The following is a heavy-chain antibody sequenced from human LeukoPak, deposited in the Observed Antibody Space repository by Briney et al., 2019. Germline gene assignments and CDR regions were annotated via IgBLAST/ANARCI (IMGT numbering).Heavy chain of an antibody. CDR3: ARHRWMEVYGSGSYYVDY. D-gene: IGHD3-10*01. Sequence: SETLSLACTVSGGPISTSSYYWGWIRQPPGKGLEWIGSIYHSRSTYYNASLKSRATISADTPKNQFSLKLSSVTAADTAVYYCARHRWMEVYGSGSYYVDYWGQGTLVTVSS. CDR1: GGPISTSSYY. CDR2: IYHSRST. V-gene: IGHV4-39*01. J-gene: IGHJ4*02.